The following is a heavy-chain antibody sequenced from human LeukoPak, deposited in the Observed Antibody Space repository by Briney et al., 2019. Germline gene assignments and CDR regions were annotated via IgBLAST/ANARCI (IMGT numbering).Heavy chain of an antibody. CDR1: GGSISSSSYY. Sequence: SETLSLTCTVSGGSISSSSYYWGWIRQPPGKGLEWIGRIYYSGSTYYNPSLKSRVTISVDTSKNQFSLKLSSVTAADTAVYYCARIRSPYRYSSSWYLPRSDYFDYWGQGTLVTVSS. D-gene: IGHD6-13*01. CDR2: IYYSGST. CDR3: ARIRSPYRYSSSWYLPRSDYFDY. J-gene: IGHJ4*02. V-gene: IGHV4-39*01.